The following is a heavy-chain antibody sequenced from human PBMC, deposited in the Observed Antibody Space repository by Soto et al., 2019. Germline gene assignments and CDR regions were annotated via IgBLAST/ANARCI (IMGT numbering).Heavy chain of an antibody. J-gene: IGHJ1*01. Sequence: SETLSLTCTVSGGSISSYYWSWIRQPPGKGLEWIGYIYYSGSTNYNPSLKSRVTISVDTSKNQFSLKLSSVTAADTAVYYCARDGGGDFAEYFQHWGQGTPVTVSS. D-gene: IGHD2-21*02. CDR1: GGSISSYY. CDR3: ARDGGGDFAEYFQH. CDR2: IYYSGST. V-gene: IGHV4-59*01.